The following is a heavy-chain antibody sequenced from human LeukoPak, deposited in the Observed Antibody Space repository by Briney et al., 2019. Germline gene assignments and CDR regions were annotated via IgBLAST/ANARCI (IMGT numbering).Heavy chain of an antibody. D-gene: IGHD6-19*01. Sequence: GGSLRLSCAASGFTFSSYAMGWVRQAPGKGLEWVSAISNSGGSTYYADSVKGRFTISRDNSKNTLYLQMNSLRAEDTAVYYCAKDPGSGWSSFDYWGQGTLVTVSS. CDR3: AKDPGSGWSSFDY. V-gene: IGHV3-23*01. CDR1: GFTFSSYA. J-gene: IGHJ4*02. CDR2: ISNSGGST.